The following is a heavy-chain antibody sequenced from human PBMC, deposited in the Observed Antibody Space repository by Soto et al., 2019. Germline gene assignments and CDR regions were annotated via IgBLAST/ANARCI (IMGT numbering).Heavy chain of an antibody. D-gene: IGHD3-3*01. CDR2: IYYSGST. Sequence: PSETLSLTCTVSGGSISSYYWSWIRQPPGKGLEWIGYIYYSGSTNYNPSLKSRVTISVDTSKNQFSLKLSSVTAADTAVYYCAXYSFWSGYYPGSDAFDIWGQGTMVTVSS. V-gene: IGHV4-59*01. CDR1: GGSISSYY. J-gene: IGHJ3*02. CDR3: AXYSFWSGYYPGSDAFDI.